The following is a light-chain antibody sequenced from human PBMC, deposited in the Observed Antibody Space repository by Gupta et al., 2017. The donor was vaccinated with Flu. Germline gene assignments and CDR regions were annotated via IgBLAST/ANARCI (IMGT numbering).Light chain of an antibody. V-gene: IGKV1-39*01. Sequence: DIQMTQSPSSLSASVGDRVTIICRASQRIDTYLNWYQQKPGQAPLLLIYAASTLQSGVPSRFTGSGSGTDFTLTISRLQPDDFATYYCQQSYSHIVTFGQGSKVEI. CDR3: QQSYSHIVT. CDR2: AAS. CDR1: QRIDTY. J-gene: IGKJ1*01.